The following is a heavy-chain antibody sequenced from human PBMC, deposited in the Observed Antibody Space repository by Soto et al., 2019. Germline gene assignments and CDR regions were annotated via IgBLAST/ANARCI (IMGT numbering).Heavy chain of an antibody. V-gene: IGHV4-34*01. Sequence: PLETLSLTCAVYGGSFSGYYWSWIRQPPGKGLEWIGEINHSGSTNYNPSLKSRVTISVDTSKNQVSLKLSSVTAADTAVYYGGGTHGPGHTFEYRRQGSLVTASP. J-gene: IGHJ4*02. CDR2: INHSGST. CDR1: GGSFSGYY. CDR3: GGTHGPGHTFEY.